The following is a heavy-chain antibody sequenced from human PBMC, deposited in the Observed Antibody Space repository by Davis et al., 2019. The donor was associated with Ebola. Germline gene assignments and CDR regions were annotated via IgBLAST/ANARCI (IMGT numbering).Heavy chain of an antibody. D-gene: IGHD1-7*01. CDR1: GVSINSGDYY. Sequence: SETLSLTCTVSGVSINSGDYYWSWIRQPPGKGLEYIGYIYYSVSTFYNPSLKSRVTISADTSKNQLSLKLSSVTAADTAVYYCARGDWNYYFDYWGQGTPVTVSS. CDR3: ARGDWNYYFDY. V-gene: IGHV4-30-4*01. CDR2: IYYSVST. J-gene: IGHJ4*02.